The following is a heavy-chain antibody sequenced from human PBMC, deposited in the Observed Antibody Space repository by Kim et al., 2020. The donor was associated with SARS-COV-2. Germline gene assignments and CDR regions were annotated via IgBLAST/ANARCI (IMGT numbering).Heavy chain of an antibody. CDR3: VRSGSYYNFPLYYFDY. J-gene: IGHJ4*02. D-gene: IGHD3-10*01. V-gene: IGHV4-59*01. Sequence: PTLKGRGTISVDTSKNQFSLKLSSVTAADTAVYYCVRSGSYYNFPLYYFDYWGQGTLVTVSS.